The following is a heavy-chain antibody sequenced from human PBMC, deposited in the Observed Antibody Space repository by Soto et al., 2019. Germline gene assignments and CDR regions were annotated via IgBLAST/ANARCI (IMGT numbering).Heavy chain of an antibody. V-gene: IGHV1-3*01. CDR2: INAGNGNT. D-gene: IGHD3-16*01. CDR3: ARDLYGWGLTNGHFGVDV. J-gene: IGHJ6*02. Sequence: QVRLVQSGTEVKKPGASVMVSCKASGYTFANYAIHWVRQAPGQDFEWMGWINAGNGNTRNSQKFHGRVTFTRDTSATTAHMEVGRLRFEDTEVYDCARDLYGWGLTNGHFGVDVWGQGNTVIVS. CDR1: GYTFANYA.